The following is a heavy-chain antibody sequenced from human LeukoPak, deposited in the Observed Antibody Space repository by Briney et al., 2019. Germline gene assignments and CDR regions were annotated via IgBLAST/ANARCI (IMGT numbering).Heavy chain of an antibody. Sequence: GGSLRLSCSATGCIFAWMSWVRQAPGKGLEWVGRIKSKTDGGTTDYAALVKGRFTISRDDSKNTVYLQMNSLESEDTAFYYCTTGTGATTFGYWGQGTLVTVSS. J-gene: IGHJ4*02. CDR1: GCIFAW. V-gene: IGHV3-15*01. CDR3: TTGTGATTFGY. CDR2: IKSKTDGGTT. D-gene: IGHD1-26*01.